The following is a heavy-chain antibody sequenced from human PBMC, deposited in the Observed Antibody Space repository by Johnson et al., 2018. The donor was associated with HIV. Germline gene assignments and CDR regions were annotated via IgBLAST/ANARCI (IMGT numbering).Heavy chain of an antibody. CDR1: GFTFSNYA. CDR3: ARVTLIVVVIHAFDI. D-gene: IGHD3-22*01. J-gene: IGHJ3*02. V-gene: IGHV3-30*04. Sequence: QVQLVESGGGVVQPGRSLRLSCAASGFTFSNYAIHWVRQAPGKGPEWVAVISYDGSNKYYADSVKGRFIISRDNSKNTLYLQMNSLRAEDTAVYYCARVTLIVVVIHAFDIWGQGTKVTVSS. CDR2: ISYDGSNK.